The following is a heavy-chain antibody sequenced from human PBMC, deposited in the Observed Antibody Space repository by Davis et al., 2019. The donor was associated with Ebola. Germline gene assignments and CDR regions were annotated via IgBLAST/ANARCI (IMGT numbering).Heavy chain of an antibody. CDR1: GGTFSSYA. V-gene: IGHV1-69*13. CDR3: ARGSNGVHWFDP. D-gene: IGHD2-8*01. J-gene: IGHJ5*02. CDR2: IIPIFGTA. Sequence: SVKVSCKASGGTFSSYAISWVRQAPGQGLEWMGGIIPIFGTANYAQKFQGRVTITADESTSTAYMELSSLRSEDTAVYYCARGSNGVHWFDPWGQGTLVTVSS.